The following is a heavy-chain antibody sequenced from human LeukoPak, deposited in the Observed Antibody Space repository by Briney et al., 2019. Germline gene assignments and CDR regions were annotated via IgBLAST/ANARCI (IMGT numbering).Heavy chain of an antibody. V-gene: IGHV1-69*13. CDR1: GGTFSSYA. Sequence: ASVKVSCKASGGTFSSYAISWVRQAPGQGLEWMGGIIPIFGTANYAQKFQGRVTITADESTSTAYMELSSLRSEDTAVYYCTRSLRFLEWLCFDWGQGTLVTVSS. J-gene: IGHJ4*02. CDR3: TRSLRFLEWLCFD. CDR2: IIPIFGTA. D-gene: IGHD3-3*01.